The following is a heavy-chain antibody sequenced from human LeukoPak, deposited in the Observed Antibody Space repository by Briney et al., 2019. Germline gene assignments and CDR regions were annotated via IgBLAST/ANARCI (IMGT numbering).Heavy chain of an antibody. CDR3: ARWDDSAWGFGD. CDR2: ISHSGTT. D-gene: IGHD6-19*01. V-gene: IGHV4-59*08. CDR1: GGSISSYS. Sequence: SETLSLTCIVSGGSISSYSWNWIRQSPGKGLEWVGYISHSGTTSYNSSLKSRVTISVDTSKNQLSLKLTSVTAADTAVYYCARWDDSAWGFGDWGPGTLVTVSS. J-gene: IGHJ4*02.